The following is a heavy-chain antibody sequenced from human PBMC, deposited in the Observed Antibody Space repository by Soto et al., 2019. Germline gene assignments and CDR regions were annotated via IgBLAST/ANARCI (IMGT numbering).Heavy chain of an antibody. CDR1: GGTFSSSA. CDR3: AREKQSLRLGEYFDY. V-gene: IGHV1-69*13. CDR2: IIPIFGTA. Sequence: SVKLSFKASGGTFSSSAISWLRQAPIQGLEWMGGIIPIFGTANYAQTFQGRVTITADESTSTAYMELSSLRSEDTAVYYCAREKQSLRLGEYFDYWGQGTLVTVSS. J-gene: IGHJ4*02. D-gene: IGHD3-16*01.